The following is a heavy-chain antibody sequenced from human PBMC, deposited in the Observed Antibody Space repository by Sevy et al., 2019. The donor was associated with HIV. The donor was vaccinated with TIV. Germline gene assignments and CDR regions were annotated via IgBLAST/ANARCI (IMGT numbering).Heavy chain of an antibody. CDR3: AKDFTGYNGMDV. J-gene: IGHJ6*02. CDR1: GITFTTSG. D-gene: IGHD3-9*01. V-gene: IGHV3-30*18. CDR2: ISYDGRNK. Sequence: GWSLRLSCAVSGITFTTSGMHWVRQAPGKGLEWVAVISYDGRNKFYGDSVKGRFTISRDNSKNMLYLQVNSLTTEDTAVYYCAKDFTGYNGMDVWGQGTMVTVSS.